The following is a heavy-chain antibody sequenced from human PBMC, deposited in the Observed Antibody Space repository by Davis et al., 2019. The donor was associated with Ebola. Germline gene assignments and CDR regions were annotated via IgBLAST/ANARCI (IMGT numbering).Heavy chain of an antibody. V-gene: IGHV4-59*01. D-gene: IGHD6-13*01. J-gene: IGHJ4*02. Sequence: MPGGSLRLSCSVSGASINGYYWSWIRQPPGKGLEWIGYVYYLGTTSYNPSLKSRVTISVDTSKNQFSLKLSSVTAADTAVYYCAALTAAAGLDYWGQGTLVTVSS. CDR1: GASINGYY. CDR3: AALTAAAGLDY. CDR2: VYYLGTT.